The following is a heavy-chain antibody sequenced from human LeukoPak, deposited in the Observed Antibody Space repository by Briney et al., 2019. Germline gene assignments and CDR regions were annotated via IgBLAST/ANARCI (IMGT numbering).Heavy chain of an antibody. V-gene: IGHV3-74*01. D-gene: IGHD5-18*01. Sequence: GGSLRLSCAASGFTFSDYWMHWVRQAPGKGLVWVSRLNNDGTSTRYAHSVKGRFTISRDNARNTVYLQMNSLRAEDTAVYYCARARYSYTGIVDYWGQGTLVTVSS. CDR3: ARARYSYTGIVDY. CDR1: GFTFSDYW. CDR2: LNNDGTST. J-gene: IGHJ4*02.